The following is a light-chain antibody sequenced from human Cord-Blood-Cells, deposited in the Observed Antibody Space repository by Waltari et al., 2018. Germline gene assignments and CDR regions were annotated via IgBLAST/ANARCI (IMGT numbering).Light chain of an antibody. CDR1: SSHVGGYNY. J-gene: IGLJ1*01. V-gene: IGLV2-14*03. CDR2: DVS. CDR3: SSYTSSSTPYV. Sequence: QSALTQPAPVSGSPGQSITISCTGTSSHVGGYNYVSWYQQHPGKAPKLMIYDVSNRPSGVSNRFSGSKSGNTASLTISGLQAEDEADYYCSSYTSSSTPYVFGTGTKVTVL.